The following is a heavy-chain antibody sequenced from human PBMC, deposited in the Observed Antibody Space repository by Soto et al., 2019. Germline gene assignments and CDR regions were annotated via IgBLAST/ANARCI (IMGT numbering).Heavy chain of an antibody. CDR1: GGSISSGGYY. V-gene: IGHV4-31*03. CDR2: IYYSGST. Sequence: SETLSLTCTVSGGSISSGGYYWSWIRQHPGKGLEWIGYIYYSGSTYCNPSLKSRVTISVDTSKKQFSLKLSSVTAADTAVYYCAREKEYDSSGYYYGDAFDIWGQGTMVTVSS. J-gene: IGHJ3*02. D-gene: IGHD3-22*01. CDR3: AREKEYDSSGYYYGDAFDI.